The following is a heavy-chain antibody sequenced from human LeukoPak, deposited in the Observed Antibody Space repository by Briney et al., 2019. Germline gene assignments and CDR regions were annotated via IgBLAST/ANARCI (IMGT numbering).Heavy chain of an antibody. V-gene: IGHV2-70*11. CDR3: ARGYYDTSAYIDY. D-gene: IGHD3-22*01. Sequence: SGPTLVHPTQTLTLTCTFSGFSLRTGGMCVSWIRQPPGKALEWLARIDWDNDKYYSTSLKTRLTISQDTSKNQVVLTMTNMDPVDTATYYCARGYYDTSAYIDYWGQGTLVTVSS. CDR2: IDWDNDK. CDR1: GFSLRTGGMC. J-gene: IGHJ4*02.